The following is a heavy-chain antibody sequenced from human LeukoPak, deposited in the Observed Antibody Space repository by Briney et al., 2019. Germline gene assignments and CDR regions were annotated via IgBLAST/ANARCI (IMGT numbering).Heavy chain of an antibody. Sequence: GRSLRLSCTASGFTFGDYTMSWFRQAPGKGLEWVGFIRSKAYGGTTEDAASVKGRFTISRDDSKSIAYLQMNSLKSDDTAVYYCIRGGANSPFDFWGQGTLVTVSS. V-gene: IGHV3-49*03. D-gene: IGHD1-1*01. J-gene: IGHJ4*02. CDR3: IRGGANSPFDF. CDR1: GFTFGDYT. CDR2: IRSKAYGGTT.